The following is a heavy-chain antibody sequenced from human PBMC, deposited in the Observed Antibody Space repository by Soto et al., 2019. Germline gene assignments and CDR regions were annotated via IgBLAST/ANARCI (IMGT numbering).Heavy chain of an antibody. Sequence: ASVKVSCKASGYTFTSYGISWVRQAPGQGLEWMGWISAYNGNTNYAQKLQGRVTMTTDTSTSAAYMELRSLRSDDTAVYYCARVVVVAARVYYYYMDVWGKGTTVTAP. CDR2: ISAYNGNT. CDR1: GYTFTSYG. D-gene: IGHD2-15*01. CDR3: ARVVVVAARVYYYYMDV. J-gene: IGHJ6*03. V-gene: IGHV1-18*01.